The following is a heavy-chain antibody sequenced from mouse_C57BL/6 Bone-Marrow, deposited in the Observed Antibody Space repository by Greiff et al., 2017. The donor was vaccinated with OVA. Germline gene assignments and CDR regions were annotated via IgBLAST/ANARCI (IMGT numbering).Heavy chain of an antibody. Sequence: VQLKQSGAELVRPGASVKLSCTASGFNIKDDYMHWVKQRPEQGLEWIGWIDPENGDTEYASKFQGKATITADTSSNTAYLQLSSLTSEDTAVYYCTTKFYYGSSFVFAYWGQGTLVTVSA. D-gene: IGHD1-1*01. CDR2: IDPENGDT. CDR1: GFNIKDDY. CDR3: TTKFYYGSSFVFAY. J-gene: IGHJ3*01. V-gene: IGHV14-4*01.